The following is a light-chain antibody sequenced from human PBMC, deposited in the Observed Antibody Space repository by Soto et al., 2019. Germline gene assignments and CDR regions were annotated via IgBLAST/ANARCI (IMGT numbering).Light chain of an antibody. CDR3: QQSYTAPFT. V-gene: IGKV1-39*01. J-gene: IGKJ3*01. CDR2: AAS. CDR1: QTISTY. Sequence: DIQMTQSPSSLSASLGDRVTITCRASQTISTYINWYQQKPGKAPKFLIYAASSLQSGVPSRFSGSGSETDFTLTISSLQPEDFATYYCQQSYTAPFTFGPGTKVEIK.